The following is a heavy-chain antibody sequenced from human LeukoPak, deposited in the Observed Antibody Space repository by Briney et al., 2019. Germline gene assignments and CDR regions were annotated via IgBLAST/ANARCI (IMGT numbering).Heavy chain of an antibody. CDR2: ISGSGGST. Sequence: GGSLRLSCAASGFTFSSYAMSWVRQAPGKGLEWVSAISGSGGSTYYADSVKGRFTISRDNSKNTLYLQMNSLRAEDTAVYYCAKDKMYYDILTGYSPRYYFDYWGQGTLVTVSS. CDR3: AKDKMYYDILTGYSPRYYFDY. CDR1: GFTFSSYA. V-gene: IGHV3-23*01. J-gene: IGHJ4*02. D-gene: IGHD3-9*01.